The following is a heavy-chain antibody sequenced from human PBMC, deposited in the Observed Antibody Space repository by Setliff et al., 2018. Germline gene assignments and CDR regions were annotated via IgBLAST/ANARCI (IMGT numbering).Heavy chain of an antibody. CDR1: GGSISSYY. CDR2: IYIGGSA. V-gene: IGHV4-4*07. D-gene: IGHD6-19*01. Sequence: PAETLSLTCTVSGGSISSYYWSWIRQPAGKGLEWIGHIYIGGSANYNPSLKSRVTMSIDTSKNQFSLKLNSVTAADMAVYYCAREQWLDPPGYYYMDVWAKGTTVTVSS. CDR3: AREQWLDPPGYYYMDV. J-gene: IGHJ6*03.